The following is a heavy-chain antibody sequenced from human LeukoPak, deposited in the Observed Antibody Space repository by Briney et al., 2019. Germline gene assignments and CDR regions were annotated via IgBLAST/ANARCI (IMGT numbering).Heavy chain of an antibody. CDR3: ARSLQWLGDFDY. CDR2: ISWSSGSI. CDR1: GFTFDDYA. J-gene: IGHJ4*02. D-gene: IGHD6-19*01. Sequence: GGSLRLSCAASGFTFDDYAMHWVRQAPGKGLEWVSGISWSSGSIGYADSVKGRFTISRDNAKNSLYLQMNSLRAEDTALYYCARSLQWLGDFDYWGQGTLVTVSS. V-gene: IGHV3-9*01.